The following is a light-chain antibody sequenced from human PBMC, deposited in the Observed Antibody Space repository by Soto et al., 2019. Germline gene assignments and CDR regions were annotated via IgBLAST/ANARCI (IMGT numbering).Light chain of an antibody. V-gene: IGKV1-5*03. Sequence: DIQMTQSPSSLSASVGDRVTITCRASQDISNYLAWYQQKPGKVPKLLIYKASTLKSGVPSRFSGSGSGTEFTLTISSLQPDDFATYYCQHYNSYSEAFGQGTKVDIK. J-gene: IGKJ1*01. CDR1: QDISNY. CDR3: QHYNSYSEA. CDR2: KAS.